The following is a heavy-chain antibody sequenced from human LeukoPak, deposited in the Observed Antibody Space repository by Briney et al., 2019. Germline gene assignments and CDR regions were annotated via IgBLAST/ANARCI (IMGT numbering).Heavy chain of an antibody. J-gene: IGHJ4*02. D-gene: IGHD5-12*01. CDR3: AKRSRPNVDIVATIKGTFFDY. CDR2: ISGSGGST. CDR1: GFTFSSYA. Sequence: GGSLRLSCAASGFTFSSYAMNWVRQAPGKGLEWVSTISGSGGSTYYADSVKGRFTISRDNSKNTLYLQMNSLRAEDTAVYYCAKRSRPNVDIVATIKGTFFDYWGQGTLVTVSS. V-gene: IGHV3-23*01.